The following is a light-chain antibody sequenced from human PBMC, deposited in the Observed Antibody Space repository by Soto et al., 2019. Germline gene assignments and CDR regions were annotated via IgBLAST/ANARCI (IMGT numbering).Light chain of an antibody. CDR3: SSYTSSSTLV. Sequence: QSVLTQPASVSGSPGQSITISCTGTSSDVGGYNYVSWYQQHPGKAPKLMIYEVTNRPSGVSHRFSGSKSGNTASLTISGLQAEDEADYYCSSYTSSSTLVFGPGTKLTVL. CDR1: SSDVGGYNY. V-gene: IGLV2-14*01. J-gene: IGLJ1*01. CDR2: EVT.